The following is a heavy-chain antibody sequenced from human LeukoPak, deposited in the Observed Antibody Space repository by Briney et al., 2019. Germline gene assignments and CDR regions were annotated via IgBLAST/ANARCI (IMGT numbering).Heavy chain of an antibody. D-gene: IGHD3-3*01. CDR3: ARDHQARTTWSGTAPGQYYYYGMDV. Sequence: ASVKVSCKASGGTFSSYAISWVRQAPGQGLEWMGGIIPIFGTANYAQKFQGRVTITADESTSTAYMELSRLRSDDTAVYYCARDHQARTTWSGTAPGQYYYYGMDVWGQGTTVTVSS. CDR1: GGTFSSYA. CDR2: IIPIFGTA. V-gene: IGHV1-69*13. J-gene: IGHJ6*02.